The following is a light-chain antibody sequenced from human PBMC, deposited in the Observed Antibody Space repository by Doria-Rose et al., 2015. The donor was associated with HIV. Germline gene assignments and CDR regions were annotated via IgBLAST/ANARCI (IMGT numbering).Light chain of an antibody. CDR1: QGISSA. Sequence: ITFRASQGISSALSWYQLKPGKTPKLLIYDASTLGSGVPSRFSGSGSGTDFTLTISSLQPEDFATYCCQQFNSYNHTFGPGKKADGK. V-gene: IGKV1-13*02. J-gene: IGKJ3*01. CDR3: QQFNSYNHT. CDR2: DAS.